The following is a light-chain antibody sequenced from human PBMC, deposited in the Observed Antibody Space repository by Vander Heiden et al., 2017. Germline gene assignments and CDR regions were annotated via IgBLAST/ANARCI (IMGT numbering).Light chain of an antibody. V-gene: IGLV2-23*02. CDR1: SSDVGSYNL. J-gene: IGLJ7*01. CDR2: EVS. Sequence: QSAPPPPAPVSGSPGQSITISCTGTSSDVGSYNLVSWYQQHPGKAPKLMIYEVSKRPSGVSNRFSGSKSGNTASLTISGLQAEDEADYYCCSYAGSSTFAVFGGGTQLTVL. CDR3: CSYAGSSTFAV.